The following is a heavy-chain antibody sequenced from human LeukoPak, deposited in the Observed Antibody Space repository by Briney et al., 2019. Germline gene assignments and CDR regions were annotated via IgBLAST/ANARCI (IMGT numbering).Heavy chain of an antibody. Sequence: PGGSLRLSCATSGFTFSTFWMHWFRQAPGKGLVWVSRINHDGSSTNYADSVKGRFTISRDNAKNTLYLQMNSLRAEDTAVYYCARAGGYSYGFHYYYYMDVWGKGTTVTVSS. CDR3: ARAGGYSYGFHYYYYMDV. V-gene: IGHV3-74*01. CDR2: INHDGSST. CDR1: GFTFSTFW. D-gene: IGHD5-18*01. J-gene: IGHJ6*03.